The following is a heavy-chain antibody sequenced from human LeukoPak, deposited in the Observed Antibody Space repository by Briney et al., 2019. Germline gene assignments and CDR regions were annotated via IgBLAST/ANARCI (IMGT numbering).Heavy chain of an antibody. CDR3: ARDRVGATLYFDY. CDR1: GISVSSNY. J-gene: IGHJ4*02. V-gene: IGHV3-23*01. CDR2: LSGSGGTT. D-gene: IGHD1-26*01. Sequence: PGGSLRLSCAVSGISVSSNYMSWVRQAPGKGLEWVSALSGSGGTTYYADFMKGRFTISRDNSKNTLYLQMNSLRAEDTAVYYCARDRVGATLYFDYWGQGTLVTVSS.